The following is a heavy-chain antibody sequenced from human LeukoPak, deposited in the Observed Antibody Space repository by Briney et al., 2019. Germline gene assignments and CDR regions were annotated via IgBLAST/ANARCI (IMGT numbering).Heavy chain of an antibody. Sequence: GGSLRLSCAASGFTFSSYVMHWVRQAPGKGLEWVAVIWYDGFNKYYADSVKGRFTISRDNSKNTLYLQMNSLRAEDTAVYYCARDVGNWGWNDFWGQGTLDSVSS. CDR1: GFTFSSYV. D-gene: IGHD7-27*01. V-gene: IGHV3-33*01. CDR2: IWYDGFNK. CDR3: ARDVGNWGWNDF. J-gene: IGHJ4*02.